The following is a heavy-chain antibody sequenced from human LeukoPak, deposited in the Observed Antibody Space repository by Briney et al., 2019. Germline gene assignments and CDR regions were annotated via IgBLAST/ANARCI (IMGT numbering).Heavy chain of an antibody. V-gene: IGHV3-23*01. J-gene: IGHJ4*02. CDR1: GFTFSSYW. D-gene: IGHD1-20*01. CDR3: AKMRGITGALDY. CDR2: ISGSGGST. Sequence: PGGSLRLSCAASGFTFSSYWMSWVRQAPGKGLEWVSAISGSGGSTYYADSVKGRFTISRDNSKNTLYLQMNSLRAEDTAVYYCAKMRGITGALDYWGQGTLVTVSS.